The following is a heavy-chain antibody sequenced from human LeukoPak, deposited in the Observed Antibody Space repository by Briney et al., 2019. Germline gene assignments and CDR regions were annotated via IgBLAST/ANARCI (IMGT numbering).Heavy chain of an antibody. Sequence: PSETLSLTCAVYGGSFSGYYWSWIRQPPGKGLEWIGEINHSGSTNYNPSLKSRVTISVDTSKNQFSLKLSSVTAADTAVYYCAREERNYYDSSGYTDYWGQGTLVTVSS. J-gene: IGHJ4*02. CDR3: AREERNYYDSSGYTDY. D-gene: IGHD3-22*01. CDR1: GGSFSGYY. CDR2: INHSGST. V-gene: IGHV4-34*01.